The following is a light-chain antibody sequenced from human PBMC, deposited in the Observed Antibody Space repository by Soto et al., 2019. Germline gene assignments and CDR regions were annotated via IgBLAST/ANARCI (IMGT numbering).Light chain of an antibody. Sequence: EIVLTQSPGTRALSPGERASLSCRASQRVSDSCLAWYQQKPGQATKLLIYCASSRSTGIPDRCSGSGSGKDFTLTVRRLEPEDFAVEYCQQYGSSPQVTFGHGTRIEI. CDR2: CAS. CDR3: QQYGSSPQVT. CDR1: QRVSDSC. J-gene: IGKJ5*01. V-gene: IGKV3-20*01.